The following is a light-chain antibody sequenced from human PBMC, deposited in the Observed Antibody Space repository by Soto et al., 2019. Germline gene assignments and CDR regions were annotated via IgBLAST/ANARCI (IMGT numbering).Light chain of an antibody. CDR1: QSVGSL. CDR3: QQYNKWPIP. CDR2: RAS. Sequence: EIVLTQYTTTLSLSHGERATLSCRSSQSVGSLLAWYQQKAGQAPRLLIYRASSRATGISGSFSGSGSGTEFTLTITSLQSEDSAVYYCQQYNKWPIPFGQVTRLEVK. V-gene: IGKV3-15*01. J-gene: IGKJ5*01.